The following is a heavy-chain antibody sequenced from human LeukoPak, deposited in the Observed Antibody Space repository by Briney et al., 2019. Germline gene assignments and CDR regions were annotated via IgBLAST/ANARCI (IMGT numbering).Heavy chain of an antibody. V-gene: IGHV3-74*01. CDR2: ISTDGSST. D-gene: IGHD3-22*01. CDR1: GFPFSSHW. CDR3: AREAGSGYYSFFDY. Sequence: GGSLRLLCAASGFPFSSHWMHWARQGPGKGRVCVSRISTDGSSTDYADSVKGRFTISRENAKNSLYLQMNSLRAEDTAVYYCAREAGSGYYSFFDYWGQGTLVTVSS. J-gene: IGHJ4*02.